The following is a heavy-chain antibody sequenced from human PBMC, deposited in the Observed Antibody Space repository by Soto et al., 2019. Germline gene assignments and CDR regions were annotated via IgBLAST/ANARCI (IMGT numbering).Heavy chain of an antibody. CDR1: GYTFTGYY. D-gene: IGHD3-3*01. CDR3: ATSHYDFWSGYFFDY. Sequence: ASVKVSCKASGYTFTGYYMHWVRQAPGQGLGWMGWINPNSGGTNYAQKFQGRVTMTRDTSISTAYMELSRLRSDDTAVYYCATSHYDFWSGYFFDYWRQGTLVTVSS. J-gene: IGHJ4*02. CDR2: INPNSGGT. V-gene: IGHV1-2*02.